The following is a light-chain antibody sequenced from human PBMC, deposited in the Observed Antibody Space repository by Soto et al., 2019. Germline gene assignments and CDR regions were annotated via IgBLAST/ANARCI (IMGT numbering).Light chain of an antibody. CDR3: ISYPRSSTWV. J-gene: IGLJ3*02. Sequence: QPALTQPASVAGSPGQLITISCTGASSEDGGYNYISWYEHHAGKAPKLMLYKVSNRPSGVSDRFSGSRSGNKASLTISGLSVVDQSDYYCISYPRSSTWVFGGGTKVTVL. CDR1: SSEDGGYNY. V-gene: IGLV2-14*01. CDR2: KVS.